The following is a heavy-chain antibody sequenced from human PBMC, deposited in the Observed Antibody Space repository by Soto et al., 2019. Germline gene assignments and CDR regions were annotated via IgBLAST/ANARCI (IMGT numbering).Heavy chain of an antibody. CDR3: ATYGGKPPTFDY. J-gene: IGHJ4*02. V-gene: IGHV3-21*01. D-gene: IGHD2-15*01. CDR2: ISSSSSYI. Sequence: PGRSLRLSCAASGFTFSSYSMNWVRQAPGKGLEWVSSISSSSSYIYYADSVKGRFTISRDNAKNSLYLQMNSLRAEDTAVYYCATYGGKPPTFDYWGQGTLVTVYS. CDR1: GFTFSSYS.